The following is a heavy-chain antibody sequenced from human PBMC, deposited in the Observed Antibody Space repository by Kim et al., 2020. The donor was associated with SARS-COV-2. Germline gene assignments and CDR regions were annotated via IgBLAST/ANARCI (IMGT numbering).Heavy chain of an antibody. D-gene: IGHD2-2*01. V-gene: IGHV1-46*01. J-gene: IGHJ4*02. CDR2: INPSGGST. CDR1: GYTFTSYY. Sequence: ASVKVSCKASGYTFTSYYMHWVRQAPGQGLEWMGIINPSGGSTSYAQKFQGRVTMTRDTSTSTVYMELSSLRSEDTAVYYCARGQVVPAAIGVGVDYWGQGTLVTVSS. CDR3: ARGQVVPAAIGVGVDY.